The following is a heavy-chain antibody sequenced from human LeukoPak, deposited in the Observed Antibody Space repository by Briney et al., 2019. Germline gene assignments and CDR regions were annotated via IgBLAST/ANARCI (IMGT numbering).Heavy chain of an antibody. CDR2: INTNTGNP. V-gene: IGHV7-4-1*02. Sequence: GASVKVSCKASGYTFVDFDINWVRQVAGQGLEWMGWINTNTGNPTYAQGFTGRFVFSLDTSVSTAYLQISSLKAEDTAVYYCARMRGYSYGTSDYWGQGTLVTVSS. D-gene: IGHD5-18*01. CDR3: ARMRGYSYGTSDY. CDR1: GYTFVDFD. J-gene: IGHJ4*02.